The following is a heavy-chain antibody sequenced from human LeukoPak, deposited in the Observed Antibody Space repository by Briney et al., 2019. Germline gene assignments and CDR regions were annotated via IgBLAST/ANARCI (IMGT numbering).Heavy chain of an antibody. Sequence: SQTLSLTCTVSGGSISSGSYYWSWIRQPAGKGLEWIGRIYTSGSTNYNPSLKSRVTISVDTSKNQFSLKLSPVTAADTAVYYCARADYSSSPDYYYYYMDVWGKGTTVTVSS. CDR2: IYTSGST. CDR3: ARADYSSSPDYYYYYMDV. V-gene: IGHV4-61*02. J-gene: IGHJ6*03. D-gene: IGHD6-6*01. CDR1: GGSISSGSYY.